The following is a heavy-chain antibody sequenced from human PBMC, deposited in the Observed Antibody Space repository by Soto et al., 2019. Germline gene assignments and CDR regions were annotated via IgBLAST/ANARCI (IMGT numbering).Heavy chain of an antibody. CDR2: LIPLFGTT. CDR3: ARGPNWGYRFDS. D-gene: IGHD7-27*01. J-gene: IGHJ4*02. V-gene: IGHV1-69*06. CDR1: GGTFSGHA. Sequence: QVQLVQSGAEVKKPGSSVKVSCEASGGTFSGHAISWVRQAPGQGPEWMGGLIPLFGTTQHAQNFQHRHTITADKSTSTAYMELTSLRFEDTAIYYCARGPNWGYRFDSWGQGTLVTVSS.